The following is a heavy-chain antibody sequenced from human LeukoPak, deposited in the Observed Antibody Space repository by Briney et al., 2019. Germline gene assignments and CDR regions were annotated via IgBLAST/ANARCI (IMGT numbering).Heavy chain of an antibody. CDR1: GFTFSSYA. J-gene: IGHJ4*02. CDR3: ARSKRDSSGWLTFDY. V-gene: IGHV3-30-3*01. CDR2: ISYDGSNK. D-gene: IGHD6-19*01. Sequence: SGGSLRLSCAASGFTFSSYAMHWVRQAPGKGLEWVAVISYDGSNKYYADSVKGRFTISRDNSKNTLYLQMNSLRAEDTAVYYCARSKRDSSGWLTFDYWGQGTLVTVSS.